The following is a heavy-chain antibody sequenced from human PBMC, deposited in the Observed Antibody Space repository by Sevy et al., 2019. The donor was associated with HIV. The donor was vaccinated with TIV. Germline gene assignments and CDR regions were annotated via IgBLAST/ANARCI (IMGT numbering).Heavy chain of an antibody. CDR2: ISFDGNKK. CDR3: AEEARGFYEDKTGYYADGPSVDY. V-gene: IGHV3-30*18. Sequence: GGSLRLSCAASGFIFSGYGMHWVRQAPGRGLEWVSFISFDGNKKYYADFGKGRVTISKDTSKNTLFLEMNSLGAEDTAVYFCAEEARGFYEDKTGYYADGPSVDYWGQGTLVTVSS. D-gene: IGHD3-9*01. J-gene: IGHJ4*01. CDR1: GFIFSGYG.